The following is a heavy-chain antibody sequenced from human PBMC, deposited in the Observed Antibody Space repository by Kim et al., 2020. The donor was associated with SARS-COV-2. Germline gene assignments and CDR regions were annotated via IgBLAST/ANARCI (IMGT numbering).Heavy chain of an antibody. CDR3: ARVPDSSGWLGYGMDV. CDR1: GGSISSGGYY. CDR2: IYYSGST. D-gene: IGHD6-19*01. J-gene: IGHJ6*02. Sequence: SETLSLTCTVSGGSISSGGYYWSWIRQHPGKGLEWIGYIYYSGSTYYNPSLKSRVTISVDTSKNQFSLKLSSVTAADTAVYYCARVPDSSGWLGYGMDVWGQGTTVTAS. V-gene: IGHV4-31*03.